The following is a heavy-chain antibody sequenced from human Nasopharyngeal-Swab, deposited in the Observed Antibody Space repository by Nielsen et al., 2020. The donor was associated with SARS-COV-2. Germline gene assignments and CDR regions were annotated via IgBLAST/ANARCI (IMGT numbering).Heavy chain of an antibody. J-gene: IGHJ6*02. CDR2: INSDGSST. D-gene: IGHD3-3*01. V-gene: IGHV3-74*01. Sequence: VRQMPGKGLVWVSRINSDGSSTSYADSVKGRFTISRDNAKNTLYLQMNSLRAEDTAVYYCARGPSERFLEWLNKNGMDVWGQGTTVTVSS. CDR3: ARGPSERFLEWLNKNGMDV.